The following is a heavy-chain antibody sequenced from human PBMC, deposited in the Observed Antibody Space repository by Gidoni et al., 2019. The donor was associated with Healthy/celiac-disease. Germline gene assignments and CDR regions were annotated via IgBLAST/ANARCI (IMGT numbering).Heavy chain of an antibody. CDR2: IKSKTDGGTT. J-gene: IGHJ4*02. D-gene: IGHD3-16*01. Sequence: EVQLVESGGGLVKPGGSLRLSCAASGFTFSNAWMSWVRQAPGKGLGWVGRIKSKTDGGTTDYAAPVKGRFTISRDDSKNTLYLQMNSLKTEDTAVYYCTTDLRLGGFDYWGQGTLVTVSS. CDR3: TTDLRLGGFDY. CDR1: GFTFSNAW. V-gene: IGHV3-15*01.